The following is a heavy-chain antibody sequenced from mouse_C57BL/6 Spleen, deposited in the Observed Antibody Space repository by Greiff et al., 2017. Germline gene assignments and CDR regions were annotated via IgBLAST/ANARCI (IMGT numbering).Heavy chain of an antibody. CDR1: GYTFTSYW. CDR2: INPSNGGT. Sequence: QVQLQQPGTELVKPGASVKLSCKASGYTFTSYWMHWVKQRPGQGLEWIGNINPSNGGTNYTEKFQSKATLTVDKSSSTAYMQHSSLTSEDSAVYYCARGPIYYSGSSSWYFDVWGTGTTVTVSS. CDR3: ARGPIYYSGSSSWYFDV. D-gene: IGHD1-1*01. J-gene: IGHJ1*03. V-gene: IGHV1-53*01.